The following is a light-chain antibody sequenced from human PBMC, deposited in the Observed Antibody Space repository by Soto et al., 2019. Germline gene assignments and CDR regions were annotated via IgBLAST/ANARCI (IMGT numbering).Light chain of an antibody. Sequence: DIQMTQSPSSLSASVGDRITITCRASQDISNYLAWYQQKPGKVPKLLIYSASTLQSGVPSRFSGSGSGTDFTRTISSLQPEDVATYFCQKYNSALTFGQGTLLEIK. V-gene: IGKV1-27*01. J-gene: IGKJ5*01. CDR3: QKYNSALT. CDR2: SAS. CDR1: QDISNY.